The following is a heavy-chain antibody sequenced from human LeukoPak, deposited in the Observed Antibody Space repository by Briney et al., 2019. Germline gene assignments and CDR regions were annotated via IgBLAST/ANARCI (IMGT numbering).Heavy chain of an antibody. Sequence: GASVKVSCKASGYTFTSYGISWVRQAPGQGLEWMGWISAYNGNTNYAQKLQGRVTMTTDTSTSTAYMELRSLRSDDTAVYYCARSVVVTAIPHYYYGMDVWGQGTTVTVSS. CDR2: ISAYNGNT. CDR1: GYTFTSYG. J-gene: IGHJ6*02. D-gene: IGHD2-21*02. CDR3: ARSVVVTAIPHYYYGMDV. V-gene: IGHV1-18*01.